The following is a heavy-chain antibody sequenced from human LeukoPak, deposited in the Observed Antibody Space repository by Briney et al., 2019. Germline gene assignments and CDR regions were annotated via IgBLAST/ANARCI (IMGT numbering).Heavy chain of an antibody. D-gene: IGHD6-13*01. CDR2: INSDGSST. J-gene: IGHJ4*02. Sequence: GGSLRLSCAASGFTLSSYWMHWVRQVPGKGLVWVSRINSDGSSTSHADSVKGRFTISRDNSKNTLYLQMNSLRAEDTAVYYCAKARTIAAAGGPFDYWGQGTLVTVSS. CDR1: GFTLSSYW. V-gene: IGHV3-74*01. CDR3: AKARTIAAAGGPFDY.